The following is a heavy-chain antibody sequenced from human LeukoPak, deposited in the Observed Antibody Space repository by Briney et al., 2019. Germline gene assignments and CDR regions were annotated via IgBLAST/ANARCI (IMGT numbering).Heavy chain of an antibody. Sequence: PSETLSLTCAVSGGSISSGGYYWSWIRQPPGKGLEWIGYIYHSASTYYNPSLKSRLTISVDRSKNQFSLKLSSVTAADTAVYYCARALYGSGSYFFADYNWFDPWGQGTLVTVSS. D-gene: IGHD3-10*01. V-gene: IGHV4-30-2*01. CDR3: ARALYGSGSYFFADYNWFDP. CDR1: GGSISSGGYY. CDR2: IYHSAST. J-gene: IGHJ5*02.